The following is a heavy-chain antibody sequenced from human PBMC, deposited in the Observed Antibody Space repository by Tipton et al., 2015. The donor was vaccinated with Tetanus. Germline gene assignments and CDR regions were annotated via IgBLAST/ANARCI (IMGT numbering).Heavy chain of an antibody. Sequence: SLRLSCAASGFTFSSYPMAWVRQAPGKGLEWVAGIFWDGSGVGYADSVRGRFTISRDTSKNSVYLQMSNLRPEDTALYYCTIDTSAGGADSWGPGTLVTVSS. CDR3: TIDTSAGGADS. J-gene: IGHJ5*01. V-gene: IGHV3-9*01. D-gene: IGHD6-13*01. CDR1: GFTFSSYP. CDR2: IFWDGSGV.